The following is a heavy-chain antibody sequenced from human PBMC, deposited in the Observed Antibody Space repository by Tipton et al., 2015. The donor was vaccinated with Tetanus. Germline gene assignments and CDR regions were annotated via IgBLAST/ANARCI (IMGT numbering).Heavy chain of an antibody. CDR1: GFTFSSYS. CDR2: ISTSVNYI. CDR3: ARQWDSVGLSAFDI. D-gene: IGHD1-26*01. J-gene: IGHJ3*02. V-gene: IGHV3-21*04. Sequence: QLVQSGGGLVKPGGSLRLSCAASGFTFSSYSMNWVRQAPGKGLEWVSSISTSVNYIYYADSVKGRFTISRDNAKNTVYLQMSSLRAEDTAVYYCARQWDSVGLSAFDIWGQGTLVTVSS.